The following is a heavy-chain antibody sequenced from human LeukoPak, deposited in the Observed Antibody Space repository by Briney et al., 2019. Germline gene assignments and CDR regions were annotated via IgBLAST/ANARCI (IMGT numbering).Heavy chain of an antibody. Sequence: SETLSLSCTVSGGSISGGGYYWSWIRQLPGKGLEWIGYIYHSGNTVYKPSLRSRVTMSVDTSKNQFSLKLTSVTAADTGVYYCVRVGDCTSDACHDTRFDPWGQGTLVTVSS. CDR3: VRVGDCTSDACHDTRFDP. V-gene: IGHV4-31*03. J-gene: IGHJ5*02. CDR1: GGSISGGGYY. CDR2: IYHSGNT. D-gene: IGHD2-2*01.